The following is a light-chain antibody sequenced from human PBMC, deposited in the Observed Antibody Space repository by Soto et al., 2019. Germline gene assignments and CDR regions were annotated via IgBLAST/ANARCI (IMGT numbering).Light chain of an antibody. Sequence: EIVLTQSPGTLSLSPGERATLSCRASQSLSSSYLAWYQQKPGQAPRLLIYGASSRATGIPDRFSGSGSGTEFTLTITRLEPEDFAVYYCQHYGSSRTFGQGTKVEVK. V-gene: IGKV3-20*01. CDR1: QSLSSSY. J-gene: IGKJ1*01. CDR3: QHYGSSRT. CDR2: GAS.